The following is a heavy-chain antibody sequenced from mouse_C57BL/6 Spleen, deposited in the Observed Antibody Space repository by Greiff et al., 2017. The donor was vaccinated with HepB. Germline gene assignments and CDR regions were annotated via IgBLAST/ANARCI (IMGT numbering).Heavy chain of an antibody. CDR1: GFTFTDYY. CDR3: ARSHYYGSSPHYYAMDY. V-gene: IGHV7-3*01. J-gene: IGHJ4*01. D-gene: IGHD1-1*01. Sequence: EVQGVESGGGLVQPGGSLSLSCAASGFTFTDYYMSWVRQPPGKALEWLGFIRNKANGYTTEYSASVKGRFTISRDNSQSILYLQMNALRAEDSATYYCARSHYYGSSPHYYAMDYWGQGTSVTVSS. CDR2: IRNKANGYTT.